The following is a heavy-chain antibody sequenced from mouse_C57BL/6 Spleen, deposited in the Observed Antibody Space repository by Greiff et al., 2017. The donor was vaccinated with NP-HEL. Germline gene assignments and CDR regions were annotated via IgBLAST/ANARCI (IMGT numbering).Heavy chain of an antibody. CDR2: ISSGSSTI. V-gene: IGHV5-17*01. CDR3: ARGSYYAMDY. CDR1: GFTFSDYG. J-gene: IGHJ4*01. Sequence: EVQGVESGGGLVKPGGSLKLSCAASGFTFSDYGMHWVRQAPEKGLEWVAYISSGSSTIYYEDTVKGRFTITRDNAKNTLFLQMTSRRSEATAMDYCARGSYYAMDYWGQGTSVTVSS.